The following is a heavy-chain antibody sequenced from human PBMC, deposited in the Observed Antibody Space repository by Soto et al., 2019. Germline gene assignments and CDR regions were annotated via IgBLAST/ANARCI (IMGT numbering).Heavy chain of an antibody. D-gene: IGHD2-21*02. CDR1: GDSFSSGAYA. Sequence: SETLSLTCTVSGDSFSSGAYAWSWIRQSSGRGLEWIGYIYYSRTAFYNPSLKSRVTLSVVKSKNQFSLKVTSVTTADTAVYYCARAATSDNFDCWGPGSLVTVSS. CDR2: IYYSRTA. CDR3: ARAATSDNFDC. J-gene: IGHJ4*02. V-gene: IGHV4-30-2*06.